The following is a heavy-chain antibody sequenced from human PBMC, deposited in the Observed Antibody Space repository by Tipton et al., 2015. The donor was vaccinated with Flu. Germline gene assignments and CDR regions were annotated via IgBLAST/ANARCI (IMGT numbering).Heavy chain of an antibody. D-gene: IGHD6-13*01. CDR1: VDTASSNRAS. CDR3: VRSAAAGSDFDY. Sequence: PGLVKPSQTLSLTWVISVDTASSNRASWNWIRHSPSRGLEWLGRTYYRYKWYNEYAGSGRSRITINPDTSKNQFSLQLNFLTPEETAVYFCVRSAAAGSDFDYWGQGTLVTVSS. V-gene: IGHV6-1*01. CDR2: TYYRYKWYN. J-gene: IGHJ4*02.